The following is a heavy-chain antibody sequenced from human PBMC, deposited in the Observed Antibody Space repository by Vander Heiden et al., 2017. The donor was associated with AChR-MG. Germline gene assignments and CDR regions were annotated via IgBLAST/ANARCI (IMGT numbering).Heavy chain of an antibody. J-gene: IGHJ4*02. V-gene: IGHV3-30-3*01. CDR1: GLLFSSPL. CDR2: ISLDGTNK. CDR3: ATRNYVSSDVFFEF. Sequence: QVRLVEPGGGVVQPGGSLRLACAASGLLFSSPLRHWVRRAPGKGLEWVALISLDGTNKYYADSVDGRFTISSDNSRNTLFLQMDNLRSEDSAVYFCATRNYVSSDVFFEFWGRGAHVTVSS. D-gene: IGHD3-16*01.